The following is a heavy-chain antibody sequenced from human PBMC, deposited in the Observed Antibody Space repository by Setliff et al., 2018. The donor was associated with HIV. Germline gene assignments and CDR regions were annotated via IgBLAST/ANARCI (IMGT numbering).Heavy chain of an antibody. CDR1: GYSFTNYW. Sequence: PGASLKLSCKGSGYSFTNYWIGWVRQMPGKGLEWVGIIYPGDSDARYSPSFQGQVTISVDKSINTAYLQWNGLKASDTAMYYCARSLCYYDSCGYYYNYRGQGTLVTVSS. CDR3: ARSLCYYDSCGYYYNY. D-gene: IGHD3-22*01. V-gene: IGHV5-51*01. CDR2: IYPGDSDA. J-gene: IGHJ4*02.